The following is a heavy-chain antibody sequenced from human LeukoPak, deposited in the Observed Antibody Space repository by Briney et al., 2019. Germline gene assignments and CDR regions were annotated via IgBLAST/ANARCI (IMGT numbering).Heavy chain of an antibody. D-gene: IGHD1-26*01. CDR1: GGSFSGYY. J-gene: IGHJ4*02. CDR2: INHSGST. V-gene: IGHV4-34*01. CDR3: ARGPQYSGSYYKY. Sequence: SETLSLTCAVYGGSFSGYYRSWIRQPPGKGLEWIGEINHSGSTNYNPSLKSRVTISVDTSKNQFSLKLSSVTAADTAVYYCARGPQYSGSYYKYWGQGTLVTVSS.